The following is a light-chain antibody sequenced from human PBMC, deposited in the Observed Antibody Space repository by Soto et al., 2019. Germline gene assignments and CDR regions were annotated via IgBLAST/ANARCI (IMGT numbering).Light chain of an antibody. CDR1: SSKIGSNT. CDR2: SND. V-gene: IGLV1-44*01. CDR3: AAWDDSLNGWV. J-gene: IGLJ3*02. Sequence: QSVLTQAPSASGTPGQRVTISCSGSSSKIGSNTVTWYQQVPGTAPKLLIYSNDQRPSGVPDRFSGSKSGTSASLAIAGLQSEDEADYYCAAWDDSLNGWVFGGGTKLTVL.